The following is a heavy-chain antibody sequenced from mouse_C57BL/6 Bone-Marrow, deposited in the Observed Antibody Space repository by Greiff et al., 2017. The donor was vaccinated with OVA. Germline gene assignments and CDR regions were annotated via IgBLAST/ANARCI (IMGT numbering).Heavy chain of an antibody. D-gene: IGHD1-1*01. Sequence: VKLMESGPGLVQPSQSLSITCTVSGFSLTSYGVHWVRQSPGKGLEWLGVIWSGGSTDYNAAFISRLSISKDNSKSQVFFKMNSLQADDTAIYYCARRYYGSSEGEMDYWGQGTSVTVSS. CDR3: ARRYYGSSEGEMDY. CDR1: GFSLTSYG. CDR2: IWSGGST. J-gene: IGHJ4*01. V-gene: IGHV2-2*01.